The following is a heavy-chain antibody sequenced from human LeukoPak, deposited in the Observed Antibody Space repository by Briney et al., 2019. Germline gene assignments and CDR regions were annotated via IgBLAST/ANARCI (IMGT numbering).Heavy chain of an antibody. Sequence: GGSLRLSCAASGFTFSSYAMSWVRQAPGRGLVWVSRINSDGSSTSYADSVKGRFTISRDNAKNTLYLQMNSLRAEDTAVYYCARDTGTSSSWFDPWGQGTLVTVSS. D-gene: IGHD2-2*01. J-gene: IGHJ5*02. CDR3: ARDTGTSSSWFDP. V-gene: IGHV3-74*01. CDR1: GFTFSSYA. CDR2: INSDGSST.